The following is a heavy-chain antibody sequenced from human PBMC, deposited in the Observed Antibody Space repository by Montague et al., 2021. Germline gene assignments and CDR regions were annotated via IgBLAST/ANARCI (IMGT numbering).Heavy chain of an antibody. CDR2: IYYSGST. CDR1: GGSVTSGSYY. V-gene: IGHV4-61*01. D-gene: IGHD3-10*01. Sequence: SDTLSLTRTISGGSVTSGSYYCSWIRQPPGKGLEWIGYIYYSGSTNYNPSLKSRVTISVDTSKNQFSLKLSSVTAADSAVYYCAKADVLPRGWFDTWGQGTLVTVSS. CDR3: AKADVLPRGWFDT. J-gene: IGHJ5*02.